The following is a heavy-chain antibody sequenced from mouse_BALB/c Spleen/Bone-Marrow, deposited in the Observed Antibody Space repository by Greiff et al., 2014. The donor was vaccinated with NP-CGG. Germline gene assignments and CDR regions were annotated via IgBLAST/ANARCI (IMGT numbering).Heavy chain of an antibody. CDR2: INPGSGST. CDR1: GYAFTDYL. J-gene: IGHJ2*01. D-gene: IGHD2-3*01. V-gene: IGHV1-54*01. Sequence: VQLQQSGAELVRPGTSVKVSCKASGYAFTDYLMEWLKQRPGQGLEWIGVINPGSGSTNYNEKFKDKATLTADKSSSTAYMQLSSLTPDDSAVYFFARYDGYFDYWGQGTILTVSS. CDR3: ARYDGYFDY.